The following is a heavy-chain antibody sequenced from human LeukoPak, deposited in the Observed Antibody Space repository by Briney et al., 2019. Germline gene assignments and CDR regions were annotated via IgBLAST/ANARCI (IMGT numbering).Heavy chain of an antibody. V-gene: IGHV3-23*01. CDR3: AKLSSSSVLGYNWFDP. D-gene: IGHD6-6*01. J-gene: IGHJ5*02. CDR2: ISGSGGST. CDR1: GFTFSSYA. Sequence: GGSLRLSCAASGFTFSSYAMSWVRQAPGKGLEWVSAISGSGGSTYYADSVKGRFTISRDNSKNTLYLQMNSLRAEDMAVYYCAKLSSSSVLGYNWFDPWGQGTLVTVSS.